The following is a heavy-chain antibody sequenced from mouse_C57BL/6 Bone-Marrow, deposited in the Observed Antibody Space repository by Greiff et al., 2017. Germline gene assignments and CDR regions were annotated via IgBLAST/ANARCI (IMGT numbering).Heavy chain of an antibody. CDR2: INPNYGTT. J-gene: IGHJ2*01. V-gene: IGHV1-39*01. Sequence: EVQLQQSGPELVKPGASVQISCKASGYSFTDYNMNWVKQSNGKSLEWIGVINPNYGTTSYNQKFKGKATLTVDQSSSTAYMHLNSLTSEDSAVYYCARRQYYGSSYRTLYFDYWGQGTTLTVSS. CDR1: GYSFTDYN. CDR3: ARRQYYGSSYRTLYFDY. D-gene: IGHD1-1*01.